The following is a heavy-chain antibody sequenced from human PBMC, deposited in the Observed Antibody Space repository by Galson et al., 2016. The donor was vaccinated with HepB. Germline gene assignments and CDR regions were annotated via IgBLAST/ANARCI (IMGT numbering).Heavy chain of an antibody. V-gene: IGHV3-64D*06. CDR1: TFMFSSYT. CDR2: ISSDGGST. D-gene: IGHD5-12*01. J-gene: IGHJ4*02. Sequence: SLRLSCAASTFMFSSYTMHWVRRAPGKGLEYVSAISSDGGSTYYIDSVKGRFTISRDNSKNSLYLQMTSLRTEDTAVYYCVSRGAQWLVTADSWGQGTLVVVSS. CDR3: VSRGAQWLVTADS.